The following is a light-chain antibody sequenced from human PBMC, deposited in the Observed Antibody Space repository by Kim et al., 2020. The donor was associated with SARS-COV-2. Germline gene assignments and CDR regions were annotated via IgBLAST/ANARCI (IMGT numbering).Light chain of an antibody. CDR1: QDISIY. CDR2: GAS. CDR3: HQYYSYPPWT. V-gene: IGKV1-8*01. J-gene: IGKJ1*01. Sequence: SFSASAGDIVSITCRASQDISIYLAWYQQKPGKAPKLLLYGASTLQGGAPSTFSGSGSGTEFTLTISSLQPEDIATYYCHQYYSYPPWTFGQGTKVDIK.